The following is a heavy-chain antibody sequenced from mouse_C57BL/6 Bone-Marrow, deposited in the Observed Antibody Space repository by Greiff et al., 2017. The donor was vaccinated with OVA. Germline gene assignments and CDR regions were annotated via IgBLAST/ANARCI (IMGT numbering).Heavy chain of an antibody. CDR1: GFTFSDAW. CDR3: TRLKGDYAMDY. V-gene: IGHV6-6*01. Sequence: EVQLVESGGGLVQPGGSMKLSCAASGFTFSDAWMDWVRQSPEKGLEWVAEIRNKANNHATYYAESVKGRFTISRDDSKSSVYLQMNSLRAEDTGIYYCTRLKGDYAMDYWGQGTSVTVSS. CDR2: IRNKANNHAT. J-gene: IGHJ4*01.